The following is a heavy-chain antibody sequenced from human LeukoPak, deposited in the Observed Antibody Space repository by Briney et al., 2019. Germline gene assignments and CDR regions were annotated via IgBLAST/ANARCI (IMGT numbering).Heavy chain of an antibody. CDR3: AKGVTTGY. CDR2: ISYDGSNK. J-gene: IGHJ4*02. Sequence: GRSLRLSCAASGFTFSSYGTHWVRQAPGKGLEWVAVISYDGSNKYYADSVKGRFTISRDSSKNTLYLQMNSLRAEDTAVYYCAKGVTTGYWGQGTLVTVSS. V-gene: IGHV3-30*18. D-gene: IGHD4-17*01. CDR1: GFTFSSYG.